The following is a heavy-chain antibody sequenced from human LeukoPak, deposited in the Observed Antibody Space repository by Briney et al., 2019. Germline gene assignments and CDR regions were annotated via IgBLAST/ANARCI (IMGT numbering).Heavy chain of an antibody. CDR1: GFTFGDYA. V-gene: IGHV3-23*01. CDR2: ISGSGGST. J-gene: IGHJ4*02. D-gene: IGHD6-6*01. CDR3: AKVPNPQFIAAPIDY. Sequence: PGGSLRLSCTASGFTFGDYAMSWFRQAPGKGLEWVSAISGSGGSTYYADSVKGRFTISRDNSKNTLYLQMNSLRAEDTAVYYCAKVPNPQFIAAPIDYWGQGTLVTVSS.